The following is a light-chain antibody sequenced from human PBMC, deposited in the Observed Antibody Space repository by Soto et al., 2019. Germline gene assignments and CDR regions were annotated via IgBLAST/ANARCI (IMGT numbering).Light chain of an antibody. J-gene: IGKJ1*01. Sequence: EIVLTQSPATLSLSPGERASLSCRASQSVTDNYVAWYQQKPGQAPSLLIHGATFRATAVPDRFSGSGSGTDFTLTISSLEPEDFAVYHCQQYGNPPTFGQGTKGEIK. V-gene: IGKV3-20*01. CDR3: QQYGNPPT. CDR1: QSVTDNY. CDR2: GAT.